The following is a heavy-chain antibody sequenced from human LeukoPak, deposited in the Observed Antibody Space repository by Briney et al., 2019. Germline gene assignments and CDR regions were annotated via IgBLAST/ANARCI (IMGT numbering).Heavy chain of an antibody. J-gene: IGHJ3*02. CDR3: ARILSVGATRNAFDI. Sequence: SETLSLTCTVSGGSISSSSYYWGWIRQPPGKGLEWIGSIYYSGSTYYNPSLKSRVTISVDTSKNQFSLKLSSVTAADTAVYYCARILSVGATRNAFDIWGQGTMVTVSS. D-gene: IGHD1-26*01. CDR1: GGSISSSSYY. CDR2: IYYSGST. V-gene: IGHV4-39*07.